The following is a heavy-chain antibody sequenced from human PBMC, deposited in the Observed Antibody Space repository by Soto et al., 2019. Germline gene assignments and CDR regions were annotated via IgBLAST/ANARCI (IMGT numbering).Heavy chain of an antibody. CDR2: ISYDGSNK. CDR3: AKDLPMSGMDV. V-gene: IGHV3-30*18. J-gene: IGHJ6*02. CDR1: GFTFSSYG. Sequence: GGSLRLSCAASGFTFSSYGMHWVRQAPGKGLEWVAVISYDGSNKYYADSVKGRFTISRDNSKNTLYLQMNSLRAEDTAVYYCAKDLPMSGMDVWGQGTTVTVSS. D-gene: IGHD3-22*01.